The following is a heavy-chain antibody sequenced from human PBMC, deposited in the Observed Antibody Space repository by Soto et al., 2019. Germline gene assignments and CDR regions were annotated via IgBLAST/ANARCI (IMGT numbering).Heavy chain of an antibody. J-gene: IGHJ5*02. D-gene: IGHD2-2*02. CDR3: ARGGGYCSSTSCYTEWFDP. CDR1: GYTFPSYD. Sequence: VASVKVSCKASGYTFPSYDINWVRQATGHGLEWMGGMNPNSGNTGYAQKFQGRVTMTRNPSISTAYMELSSLRSEDTAVYYCARGGGYCSSTSCYTEWFDPWGQGTLVTVSS. CDR2: MNPNSGNT. V-gene: IGHV1-8*01.